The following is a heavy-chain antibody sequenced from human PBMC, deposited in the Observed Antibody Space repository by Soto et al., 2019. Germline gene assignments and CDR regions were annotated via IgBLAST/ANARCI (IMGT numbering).Heavy chain of an antibody. J-gene: IGHJ5*02. CDR3: ARLVVGRSAPIGP. CDR2: IYYSGST. D-gene: IGHD2-15*01. CDR1: GGSISSSSYY. V-gene: IGHV4-39*01. Sequence: SETLSLTCTVSGGSISSSSYYWGWIRQPPGKGLEWIGSIYYSGSTYYNPSLKSRVTISVDTSKNQFSLKLSSVTAADTAVYYCARLVVGRSAPIGPWGQGTLVTVSS.